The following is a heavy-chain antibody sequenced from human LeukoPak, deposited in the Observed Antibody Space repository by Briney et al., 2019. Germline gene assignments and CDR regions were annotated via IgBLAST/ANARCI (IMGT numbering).Heavy chain of an antibody. CDR3: AGYDYVWGSYRRDY. CDR1: GGSISSGSYY. D-gene: IGHD3-16*02. J-gene: IGHJ4*02. V-gene: IGHV4-61*02. CDR2: IYTSGST. Sequence: PSETLSLTCTVSGGSISSGSYYWSWIRQPAGKGLEWIGRIYTSGSTNYNPSLKSRVTISVDTSKNQFSLKLSSVTAADTAAYYCAGYDYVWGSYRRDYWGQGTLVTVSS.